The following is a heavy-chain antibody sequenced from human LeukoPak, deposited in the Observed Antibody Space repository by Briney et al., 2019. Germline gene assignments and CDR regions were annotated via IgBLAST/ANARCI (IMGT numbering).Heavy chain of an antibody. J-gene: IGHJ4*02. V-gene: IGHV1-2*02. CDR3: ARDSGYYYDSSGYYY. D-gene: IGHD3-22*01. CDR2: INPNSGGT. Sequence: GASVKVSCKASGYTFTGYYMHWVRQAPGQGLEWMGWINPNSGGTNYAQKFQGRVTMTRDTSISTAYMELSRLRSDDTAVYYCARDSGYYYDSSGYYYWGQGTLVTVFS. CDR1: GYTFTGYY.